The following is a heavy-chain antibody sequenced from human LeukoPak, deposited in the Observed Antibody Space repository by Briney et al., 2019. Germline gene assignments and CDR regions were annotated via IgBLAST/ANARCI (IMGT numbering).Heavy chain of an antibody. J-gene: IGHJ6*02. V-gene: IGHV4-30-2*01. CDR3: AKGRSLGMDV. CDR1: GGSISSGGYF. CDR2: IYHSGST. Sequence: SQTLSLTRAVSGGSISSGGYFWSWIRQPPGKGLEWIGYIYHSGSTYYNPSLKSRVTISVDRSKNQFSLKLSSVTAADTAVYYCAKGRSLGMDVWGQGTTVTVSS.